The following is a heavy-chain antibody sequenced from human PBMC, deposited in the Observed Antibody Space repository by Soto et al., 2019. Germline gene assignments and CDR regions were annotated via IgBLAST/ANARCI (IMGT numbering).Heavy chain of an antibody. CDR1: GDSISRGAYY. Sequence: SETLSLTCTVSGDSISRGAYYWTWIRQHPVKGLEWIGYISNSGRTYYNPSLKSRVTISVDTSKNQFSLELSSVTAADTAVYSCARHPGYCSGSSCYGYYTMDVWGQGTTVTVSS. CDR3: ARHPGYCSGSSCYGYYTMDV. V-gene: IGHV4-39*01. J-gene: IGHJ6*02. CDR2: ISNSGRT. D-gene: IGHD2-2*01.